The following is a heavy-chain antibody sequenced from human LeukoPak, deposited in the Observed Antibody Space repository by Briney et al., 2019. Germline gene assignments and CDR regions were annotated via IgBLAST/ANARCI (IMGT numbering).Heavy chain of an antibody. Sequence: SETLSLTCTVSGGSISSYYWSWIRQPPGKGLEWIGYIYYSGSTNYNPSLKSRVTISVDTSKNQFSLKLSSVTAADTAVYYCARVWGSYRYLGYWGQGTLVTVSS. V-gene: IGHV4-59*08. J-gene: IGHJ4*02. CDR2: IYYSGST. CDR1: GGSISSYY. CDR3: ARVWGSYRYLGY. D-gene: IGHD3-16*02.